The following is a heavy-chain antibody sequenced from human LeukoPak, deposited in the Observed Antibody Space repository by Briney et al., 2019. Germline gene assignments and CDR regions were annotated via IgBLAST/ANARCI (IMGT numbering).Heavy chain of an antibody. J-gene: IGHJ4*02. CDR1: GFSFSSYG. CDR2: ISISSSTI. CDR3: AREDAGGTYSFDY. D-gene: IGHD1-26*01. Sequence: GGSLRLSCAASGFSFSSYGMNWVRQAPGKGLEWVSYISISSSTIYYADSVKGRFTTSRDNAKNSLYLQMNSLRGEDTAVYYCAREDAGGTYSFDYWGQGTLVTVSS. V-gene: IGHV3-48*01.